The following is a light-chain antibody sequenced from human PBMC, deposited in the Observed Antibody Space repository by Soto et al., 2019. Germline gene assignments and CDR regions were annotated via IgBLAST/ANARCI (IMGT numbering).Light chain of an antibody. J-gene: IGLJ2*01. CDR2: EGS. CDR3: CSYAGGSTLV. CDR1: SSDVGSYNL. Sequence: QSALTQPASVSGSPGQSITISCPGTSSDVGSYNLVSWYQQHPGKAPKLMIYEGSKRPSGVSNRFSGSKSGNTASLTISGLQAEDEADYCCCSYAGGSTLVFGGGTKLTVL. V-gene: IGLV2-23*01.